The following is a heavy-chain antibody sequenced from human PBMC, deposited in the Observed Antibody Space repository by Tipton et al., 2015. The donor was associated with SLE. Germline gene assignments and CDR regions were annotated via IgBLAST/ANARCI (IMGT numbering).Heavy chain of an antibody. J-gene: IGHJ6*02. CDR3: ARGWDIVVVPGGGMDV. CDR2: INHSGST. Sequence: TLSLTCAVYGGSFSGYYWSWIRQPPGKGLEWIGEINHSGSTNYNPSLKSRVTISVDTSKNQLSLKLSSVTAADTAVYYCARGWDIVVVPGGGMDVWGQGTTVTVSS. CDR1: GGSFSGYY. V-gene: IGHV4-34*01. D-gene: IGHD2-2*01.